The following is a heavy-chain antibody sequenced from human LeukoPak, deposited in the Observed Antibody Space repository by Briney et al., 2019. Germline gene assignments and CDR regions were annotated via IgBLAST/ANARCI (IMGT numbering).Heavy chain of an antibody. V-gene: IGHV3-48*01. CDR3: ARDSPQALAILHAFDI. CDR2: ISSSSSTI. Sequence: PGGSLRLSCAASGFTFSSYTMNWVRQAPGKGLEWVSKISSSSSTIYYADSVKGRSTISRDNAKNSLYLQMNSLRAEDTAVYYCARDSPQALAILHAFDIWGDGTMVTVS. J-gene: IGHJ3*02. D-gene: IGHD5-12*01. CDR1: GFTFSSYT.